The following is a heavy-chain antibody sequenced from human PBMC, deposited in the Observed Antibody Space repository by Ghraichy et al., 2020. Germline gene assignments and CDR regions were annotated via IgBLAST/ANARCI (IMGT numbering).Heavy chain of an antibody. CDR2: IYPGDSDT. CDR1: GYSFTSYW. Sequence: GESLNISCKGSGYSFTSYWIGWVRQMPGKGLEWMGIIYPGDSDTRYSPSFQGQVTISADKSISTAYLQWSSLKASDTAMYYCARGTGTLSSSWYYFDYWGQGTLVTVSS. CDR3: ARGTGTLSSSWYYFDY. D-gene: IGHD6-13*01. V-gene: IGHV5-51*01. J-gene: IGHJ4*02.